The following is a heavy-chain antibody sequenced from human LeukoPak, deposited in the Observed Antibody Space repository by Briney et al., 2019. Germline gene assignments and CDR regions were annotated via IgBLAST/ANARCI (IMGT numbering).Heavy chain of an antibody. CDR1: GFTFSGYG. CDR2: ISSSGSTI. J-gene: IGHJ4*02. D-gene: IGHD3-22*01. CDR3: ARDGARFPYYDSSGYYYGRYFDY. Sequence: PGGSLRLSCAASGFTFSGYGMNWVRQAPGKGLEWVSYISSSGSTIYYADSVKGRFTISRDNAKNSLYLQMNSLRAEDTAVYYCARDGARFPYYDSSGYYYGRYFDYWGQGTLVTVSS. V-gene: IGHV3-48*04.